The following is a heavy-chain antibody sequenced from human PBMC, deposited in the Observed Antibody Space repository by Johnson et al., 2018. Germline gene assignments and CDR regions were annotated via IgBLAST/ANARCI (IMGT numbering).Heavy chain of an antibody. J-gene: IGHJ6*02. D-gene: IGHD4-17*01. CDR3: AKDPTTVTTCCYYYGMDV. V-gene: IGHV3-33*06. CDR2: IWYDGSNK. CDR1: GFTFSSYG. Sequence: QVQLVQSGGGVVQPGRSXRLSCAASGFTFSSYGMHWVRQAPGKGLEWVAVIWYDGSNKYYADSVKGRFTISRDNSKNTLYLQMNSLRAEDTAVYYCAKDPTTVTTCCYYYGMDVWGQGTTVTVSS.